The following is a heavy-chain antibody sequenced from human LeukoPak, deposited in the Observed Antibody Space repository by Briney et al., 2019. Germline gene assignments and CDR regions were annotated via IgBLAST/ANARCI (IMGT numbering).Heavy chain of an antibody. D-gene: IGHD6-13*01. J-gene: IGHJ4*02. CDR3: ARVGIAAAGTVEFDY. CDR2: ISAYNGNT. V-gene: IGHV1-18*01. CDR1: GYTFTSYG. Sequence: GASVKVSCKASGYTFTSYGISWVRQAPGQGLEWMGWISAYNGNTNYAQKLQGRVTMTTDTSTGTAYMELRSLRSDDTAVYYCARVGIAAAGTVEFDYWGQGTLVTVSS.